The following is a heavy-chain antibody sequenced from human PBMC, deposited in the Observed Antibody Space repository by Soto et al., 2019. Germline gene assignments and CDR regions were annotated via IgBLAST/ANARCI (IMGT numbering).Heavy chain of an antibody. CDR2: IWYGGSNK. CDR1: GFTFSSYG. V-gene: IGHV3-33*06. CDR3: AKDRYSSGYYSRPEYFDY. D-gene: IGHD3-22*01. Sequence: GGSLRLSCAASGFTFSSYGMHWVRQAPGKGLEWVSVIWYGGSNKYYADSVKGRFTISRDNSKNTLYLQMNSLRAEDTAVYYCAKDRYSSGYYSRPEYFDYWGQGTLVTVSS. J-gene: IGHJ4*02.